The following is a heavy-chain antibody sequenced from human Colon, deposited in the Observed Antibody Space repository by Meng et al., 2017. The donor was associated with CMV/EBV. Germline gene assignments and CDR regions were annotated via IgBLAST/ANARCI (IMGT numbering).Heavy chain of an antibody. CDR1: GFTFSNYA. J-gene: IGHJ4*02. V-gene: IGHV3-23*01. CDR2: ITRGADGT. D-gene: IGHD2-21*01. CDR3: ARAKGALCGGDCPAGY. Sequence: GESLKISCAASGFTFSNYAMSWVRQAPGKGLEWVSTITRGADGTYYADSVKGRFTISRDNSKNTLYLQMNSLRAEDTAVYYCARAKGALCGGDCPAGYWGQGTLVTVSS.